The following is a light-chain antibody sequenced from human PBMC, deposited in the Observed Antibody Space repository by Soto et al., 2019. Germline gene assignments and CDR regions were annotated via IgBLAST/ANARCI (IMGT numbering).Light chain of an antibody. CDR2: GAS. V-gene: IGKV3-20*01. Sequence: EIVLTQSPATLSLSPGERATLSCRASQSVSGSYLAWYQQKPGQAPRLLIYGASSRATGIPDRFSGSGSGTDFSLTISRLEPEDFAVYYCQQHGSSSWTFGQGTKVEIK. CDR3: QQHGSSSWT. J-gene: IGKJ1*01. CDR1: QSVSGSY.